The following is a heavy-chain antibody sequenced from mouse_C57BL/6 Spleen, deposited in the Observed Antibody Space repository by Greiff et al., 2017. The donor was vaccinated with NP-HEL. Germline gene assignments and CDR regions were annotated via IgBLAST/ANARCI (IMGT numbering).Heavy chain of an antibody. D-gene: IGHD2-3*01. CDR1: GYTFTSYW. CDR2: IYPSDSET. Sequence: VQLQQPGAELVRPGSSVKLSCKASGYTFTSYWMDWVKQRPGQGLEWIGNIYPSDSETHYNQKFKDKATLTVDKSSSTAYMQLSSLTSEDSAVYYCAREGYEDAMDYWGQGTSVTVSS. CDR3: AREGYEDAMDY. J-gene: IGHJ4*01. V-gene: IGHV1-61*01.